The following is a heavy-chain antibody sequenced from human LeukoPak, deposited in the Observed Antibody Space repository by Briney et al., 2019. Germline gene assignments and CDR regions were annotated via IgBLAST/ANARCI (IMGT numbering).Heavy chain of an antibody. Sequence: GGSLRLSCAASGFTFTSYSMSWVRQAPGKGLEWVSGTSDRGDYTYYADSVKGRFTISRDNAKNSLYLQMNSLRAEDTAVYYCARDYRSTFDYWGQGTLVTVSS. CDR2: TSDRGDYT. J-gene: IGHJ4*02. CDR1: GFTFTSYS. CDR3: ARDYRSTFDY. D-gene: IGHD1-26*01. V-gene: IGHV3-23*01.